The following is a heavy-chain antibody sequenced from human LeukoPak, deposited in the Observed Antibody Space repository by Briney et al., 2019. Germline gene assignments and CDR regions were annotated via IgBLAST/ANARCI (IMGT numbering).Heavy chain of an antibody. Sequence: GGSLRLSCAASGFTVSSNYMSWVRQAPGKGLEWVSVIYSGGSTYYADSVKGRFTISRDNTKNTLYLQMNSLRAEDTAVYYCAKALGVRGVFDYWGQGTLVTVSS. CDR3: AKALGVRGVFDY. CDR2: IYSGGST. J-gene: IGHJ4*02. V-gene: IGHV3-53*01. CDR1: GFTVSSNY. D-gene: IGHD3-10*01.